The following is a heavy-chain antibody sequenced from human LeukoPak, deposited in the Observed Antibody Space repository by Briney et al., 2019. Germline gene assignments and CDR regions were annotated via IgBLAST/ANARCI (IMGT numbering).Heavy chain of an antibody. V-gene: IGHV1-69*05. CDR2: IIPIFGTA. D-gene: IGHD2-2*03. CDR1: GGTFSSHA. Sequence: GSSVKVSCKASGGTFSSHAISWVRQAPGQGLEWMGGIIPIFGTANYALKFQGRVTITTDESTSTAYMELSSLRSEDTAVYYCARDGYCSSTSCYILGGWFDPWGQGTLVTVSS. J-gene: IGHJ5*02. CDR3: ARDGYCSSTSCYILGGWFDP.